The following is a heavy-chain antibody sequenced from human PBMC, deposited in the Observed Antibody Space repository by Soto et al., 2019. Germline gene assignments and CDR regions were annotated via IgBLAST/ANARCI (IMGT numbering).Heavy chain of an antibody. CDR3: AKFSERDHYFDY. Sequence: ASVKVSCKASGYTFTSYAMHWVRQAPGQRLEWMGWINAGNGNTKYSQKFQGRVTITRDTSASTAYMELNSLRAEDTAVYYCAKFSERDHYFDYWGQGTLVTVSS. CDR1: GYTFTSYA. J-gene: IGHJ4*02. V-gene: IGHV1-3*01. D-gene: IGHD6-19*01. CDR2: INAGNGNT.